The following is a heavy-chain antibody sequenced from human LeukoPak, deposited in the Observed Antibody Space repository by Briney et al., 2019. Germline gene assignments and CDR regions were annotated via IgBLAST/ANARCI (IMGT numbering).Heavy chain of an antibody. V-gene: IGHV4-34*01. CDR2: INYGGST. CDR3: ARGRQMVRGVIITPHWFDP. D-gene: IGHD3-10*01. J-gene: IGHJ5*02. CDR1: GGSFSGYY. Sequence: SETLSLTCAVYGGSFSGYYWSWIRQPPGKGLEWIGEINYGGSTNYNPSLKSRVTISVDTSKNQFSLKLSSVTAADTAVYYCARGRQMVRGVIITPHWFDPWGQGTLVTVSS.